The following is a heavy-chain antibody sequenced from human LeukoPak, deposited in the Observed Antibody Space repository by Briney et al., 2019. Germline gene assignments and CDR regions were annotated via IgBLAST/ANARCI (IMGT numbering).Heavy chain of an antibody. CDR2: INHSGST. CDR1: VGSFSGYY. J-gene: IGHJ6*03. CDR3: ARGYYGSGSHCCHMDV. D-gene: IGHD3-10*01. V-gene: IGHV4-34*01. Sequence: PSETLSLTCAVSVGSFSGYYWSWIRQPPGKGLEWIGEINHSGSTNYNSSLKGRVTISVDTSKNQFSLKLSSVTAADTAVYYCARGYYGSGSHCCHMDVWGKGTTITVS.